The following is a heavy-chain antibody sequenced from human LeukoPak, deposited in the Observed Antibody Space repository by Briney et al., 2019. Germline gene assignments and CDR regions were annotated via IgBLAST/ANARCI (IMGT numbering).Heavy chain of an antibody. J-gene: IGHJ4*02. CDR1: GFTFSSYW. CDR3: TRDSVGDCYADY. V-gene: IGHV3-7*03. CDR2: IKQDGSEK. D-gene: IGHD2-2*01. Sequence: GGSLRLSCAASGFTFSSYWMNWVRQAPGKGLEWVANIKQDGSEKYYVDSVKGRFTISRDNAKNSLYLQMNSLRAEDTAVYYCTRDSVGDCYADYWGQGTLVTVSS.